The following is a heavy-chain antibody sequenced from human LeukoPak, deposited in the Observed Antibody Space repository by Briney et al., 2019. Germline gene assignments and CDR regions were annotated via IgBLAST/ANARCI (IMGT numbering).Heavy chain of an antibody. D-gene: IGHD3-10*01. J-gene: IGHJ6*02. CDR1: AFTFSSYS. CDR3: ASFYGSGSNYYYYGMDV. CDR2: ISSSSSNI. Sequence: PGGSLRLSCAASAFTFSSYSMNCVRHAPGKGLEWVSYISSSSSNIYYADSVKGRFTISRDNAKNSLYLRMNSLRDEDTAVYYCASFYGSGSNYYYYGMDVWGQGTTVTVSS. V-gene: IGHV3-48*02.